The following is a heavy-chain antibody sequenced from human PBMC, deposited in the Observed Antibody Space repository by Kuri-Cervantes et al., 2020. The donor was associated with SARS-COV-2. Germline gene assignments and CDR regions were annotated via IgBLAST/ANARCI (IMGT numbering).Heavy chain of an antibody. D-gene: IGHD6-19*01. CDR1: GYTLTELS. CDR2: FDPEDGET. V-gene: IGHV1-24*01. J-gene: IGHJ3*02. Sequence: ASVKVSYKVSGYTLTELSMHWVRQAPGKGLEWMGGFDPEDGETIYAQKFQGRVTMTEDTSTDTAYMELSSLRSEDTAVYYCATAAVAGWAFDIWGQGTMVTVSS. CDR3: ATAAVAGWAFDI.